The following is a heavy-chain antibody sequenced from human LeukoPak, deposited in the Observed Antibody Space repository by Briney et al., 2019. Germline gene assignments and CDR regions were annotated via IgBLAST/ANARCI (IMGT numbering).Heavy chain of an antibody. D-gene: IGHD2-2*01. Sequence: SETLSLTCTVSGGSISSSSYYRGWIRQPPGKGLEWIGSIYYSGSTYYNPSLKSRVTISVDTSKNQFSLKLSSVTAADTAVYYCASYQAGAMSPYYFDYWGQGTLVTVSS. CDR2: IYYSGST. CDR3: ASYQAGAMSPYYFDY. V-gene: IGHV4-39*01. J-gene: IGHJ4*02. CDR1: GGSISSSSYY.